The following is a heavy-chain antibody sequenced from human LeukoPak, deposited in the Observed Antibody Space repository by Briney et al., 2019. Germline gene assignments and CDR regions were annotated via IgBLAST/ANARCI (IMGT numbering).Heavy chain of an antibody. J-gene: IGHJ4*02. Sequence: PGGSLRLSCVASGFSLSGYWMYWVRQAPGKGLMYISRNNGDGSTTNYADVVKGRFTISRDNAKNTLYLQMNSLRVEDTGIYYCARDAGWGRLDSWGQGALVTVSS. CDR3: ARDAGWGRLDS. CDR1: GFSLSGYW. D-gene: IGHD3-16*01. CDR2: NNGDGSTT. V-gene: IGHV3-74*01.